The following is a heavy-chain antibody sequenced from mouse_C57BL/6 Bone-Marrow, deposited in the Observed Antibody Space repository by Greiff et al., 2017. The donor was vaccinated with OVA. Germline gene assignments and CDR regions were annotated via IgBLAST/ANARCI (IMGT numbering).Heavy chain of an antibody. CDR3: TTKGNPYAMDY. D-gene: IGHD2-1*01. CDR2: IDPENGDT. J-gene: IGHJ4*01. V-gene: IGHV14-4*01. CDR1: GFNIKDDY. Sequence: EVQLKESGAELVRPGASVKLSCTASGFNIKDDYMHWVKQRPEQGLEWIGWIDPENGDTEYASKFQGKATITADTSSNTAYLQLSSLTSEDTAVYYCTTKGNPYAMDYWGQGTSVTVSS.